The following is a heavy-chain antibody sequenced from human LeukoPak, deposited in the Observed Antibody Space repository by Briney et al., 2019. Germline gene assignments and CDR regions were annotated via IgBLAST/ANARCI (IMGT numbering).Heavy chain of an antibody. CDR2: IYHTGTT. D-gene: IGHD4-17*01. CDR3: ARSQDGDYPFFDY. Sequence: SETLSLTCGISGGFISSGPFSWSWIRQPPGKDLEWIGHIYHTGTTYYNPPLKSRVTISMDRSKNQISLKLNSVTAADTAVYYCARSQDGDYPFFDYWGQGTLVSVSS. V-gene: IGHV4-30-2*01. J-gene: IGHJ4*02. CDR1: GGFISSGPFS.